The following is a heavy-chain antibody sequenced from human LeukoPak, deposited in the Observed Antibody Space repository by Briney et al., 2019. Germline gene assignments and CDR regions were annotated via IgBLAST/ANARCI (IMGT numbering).Heavy chain of an antibody. CDR3: AKRATDDFWSGYYSRSHPYYYFDY. Sequence: GGSLRLSCAASGLTFSSYAMSWVRQAPGKGLEWVSAISGSGGSTYYADSVKGRFTISRDNSKNTLYLQMNSLRAEDTAVYYCAKRATDDFWSGYYSRSHPYYYFDYWGQGTLVTVSS. CDR1: GLTFSSYA. J-gene: IGHJ4*02. D-gene: IGHD3-3*01. CDR2: ISGSGGST. V-gene: IGHV3-23*01.